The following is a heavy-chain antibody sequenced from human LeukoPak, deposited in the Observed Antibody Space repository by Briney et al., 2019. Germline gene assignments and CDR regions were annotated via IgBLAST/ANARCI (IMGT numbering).Heavy chain of an antibody. CDR2: IYYSGST. CDR3: ARDYSTALYFDY. Sequence: SETLSLTCTVSGGSISSSSHYWGWIRQSPGKGLEWIGSIYYSGSTYSNPSLKSRVTISVDTSKNQFSLNLNSVTAADTAVYYCARDYSTALYFDYWGQGTLVTVSS. V-gene: IGHV4-39*07. J-gene: IGHJ4*02. D-gene: IGHD3-16*02. CDR1: GGSISSSSHY.